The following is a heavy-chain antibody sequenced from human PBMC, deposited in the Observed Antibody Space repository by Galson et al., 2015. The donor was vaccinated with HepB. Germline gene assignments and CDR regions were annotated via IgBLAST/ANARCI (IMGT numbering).Heavy chain of an antibody. CDR1: SGSFTNYD. Sequence: SLTCGVSSGSFTNYDWNWVRQAPGKGPEWIGEVNRGGSANVNPSLQSRVTITRDTSKNQFSLRLSSVTAADTAVYYCARRAAYYYGSGSWYYFDYWGQGTLVTVSS. D-gene: IGHD3-10*01. J-gene: IGHJ4*02. CDR2: VNRGGSA. V-gene: IGHV4-34*01. CDR3: ARRAAYYYGSGSWYYFDY.